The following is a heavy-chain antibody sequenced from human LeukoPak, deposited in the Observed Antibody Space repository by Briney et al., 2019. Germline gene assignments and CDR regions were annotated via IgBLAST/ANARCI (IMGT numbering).Heavy chain of an antibody. D-gene: IGHD3-22*01. CDR2: ISGNGGTT. CDR3: ARDLDSGNYFFAY. CDR1: GFSFGSYG. J-gene: IGHJ4*02. Sequence: GGSLRLSCAASGFSFGSYGLSWVRQAPGKGPQWVSYISGNGGTTHYADSVEGRFSISRDNAKNSLYLQMSSLRAEDTAVYYCARDLDSGNYFFAYWGQGTPVTVSS. V-gene: IGHV3-48*04.